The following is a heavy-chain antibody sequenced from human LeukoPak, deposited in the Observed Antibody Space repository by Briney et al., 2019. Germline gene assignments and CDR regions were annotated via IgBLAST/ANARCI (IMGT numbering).Heavy chain of an antibody. V-gene: IGHV3-11*05. CDR2: ISSTSSHT. J-gene: IGHJ5*02. Sequence: GGSLRLSCAASGFTFSDSYMSWIRQAAGKGLEWVSYISSTSSHTNYADSVKGRFTISRDKAKKSLYLQMNSLRAEDTAVYYCARGSARWFDPWGQGTLVTVSS. CDR1: GFTFSDSY. CDR3: ARGSARWFDP.